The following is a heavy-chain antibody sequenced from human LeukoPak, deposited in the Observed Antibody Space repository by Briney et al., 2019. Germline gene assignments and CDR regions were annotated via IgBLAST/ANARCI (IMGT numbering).Heavy chain of an antibody. CDR1: GGSISSYY. CDR3: ARSDYKSYYYYMDV. CDR2: IYYSGST. J-gene: IGHJ6*03. V-gene: IGHV4-59*01. Sequence: NTSETLSLTCTVSGGSISSYYWSWIRQPPGKGLEWIGYIYYSGSTNYNPSLKSRVTISVDTSKNQFSLKLSSVTAADTAVYYCARSDYKSYYYYMDVWGKGTTVTVSS. D-gene: IGHD4-11*01.